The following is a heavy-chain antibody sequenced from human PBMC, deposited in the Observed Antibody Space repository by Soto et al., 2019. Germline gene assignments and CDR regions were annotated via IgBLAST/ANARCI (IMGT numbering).Heavy chain of an antibody. CDR3: AKDRLPTSGQRFYFDS. J-gene: IGHJ4*02. Sequence: GGSQRLSCATSGFTFSTYAMTRVRQAPGRGLQWVSTILPDETGFYTVSVKGRFTISRDNYRGIVYLQMNHLWVEDAAIYYCAKDRLPTSGQRFYFDSWGQGSLVTVSS. D-gene: IGHD2-15*01. CDR2: ILPDETG. CDR1: GFTFSTYA. V-gene: IGHV3-23*01.